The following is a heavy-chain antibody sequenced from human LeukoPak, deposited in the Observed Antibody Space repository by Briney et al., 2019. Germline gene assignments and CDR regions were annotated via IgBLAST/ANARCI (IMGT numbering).Heavy chain of an antibody. D-gene: IGHD4-17*01. CDR3: ARVLFADYGDKRGYNWFDP. J-gene: IGHJ5*02. CDR1: GFTFSNYA. V-gene: IGHV3-23*01. CDR2: ISGSGGST. Sequence: GGSLRLSCAASGFTFSNYAMSWVRQAPGKGLEWVSAISGSGGSTFYADSVKGRFTISRDNAKNSLYLQMNSLRAEDTAVYYCARVLFADYGDKRGYNWFDPWGQGTLVTVSS.